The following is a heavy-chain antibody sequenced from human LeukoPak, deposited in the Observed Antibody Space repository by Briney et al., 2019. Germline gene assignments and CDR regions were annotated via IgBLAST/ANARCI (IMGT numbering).Heavy chain of an antibody. J-gene: IGHJ3*02. Sequence: GGSLRLSCAASGFTFSSYGMHWVRQAPGKGLEWVAFIRYDGSNKYYADSVKGRFTISRDNSKNTLYLQMNSLRAEDTAVYYCAKDRCSSTSCFGAFDIWGQGTMVTVSS. CDR1: GFTFSSYG. CDR2: IRYDGSNK. D-gene: IGHD2-2*01. V-gene: IGHV3-30*02. CDR3: AKDRCSSTSCFGAFDI.